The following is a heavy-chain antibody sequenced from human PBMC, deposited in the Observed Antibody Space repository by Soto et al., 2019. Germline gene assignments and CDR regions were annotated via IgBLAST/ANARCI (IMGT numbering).Heavy chain of an antibody. Sequence: GASLKISCKGSGYSFTSYWIGWVRQMPGKGLEWMGIIYPGDSDTRYSPSFQGQGTISADKSISTAYLQWRSLKASDTAMYYCARQAYSSSLPYGFDPWGQGTLVTVSS. CDR3: ARQAYSSSLPYGFDP. J-gene: IGHJ5*02. V-gene: IGHV5-51*01. D-gene: IGHD6-13*01. CDR2: IYPGDSDT. CDR1: GYSFTSYW.